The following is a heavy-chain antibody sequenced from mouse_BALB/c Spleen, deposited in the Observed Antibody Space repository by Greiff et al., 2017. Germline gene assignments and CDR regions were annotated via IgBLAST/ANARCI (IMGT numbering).Heavy chain of an antibody. CDR3: ARDRGYYGSSYVGFAY. CDR2: ISSGSSTI. D-gene: IGHD1-1*01. Sequence: EVKLMASGGGLVQPGGSRKLSCAASGFTFSSFGMHWVRQAPATGLDWVAYISSGSSTIYYADTVKGRFTIYSDNPKNTLFLQMTSLRSEDTAMYYCARDRGYYGSSYVGFAYWGQGTLVTVSA. V-gene: IGHV5-17*02. CDR1: GFTFSSFG. J-gene: IGHJ3*01.